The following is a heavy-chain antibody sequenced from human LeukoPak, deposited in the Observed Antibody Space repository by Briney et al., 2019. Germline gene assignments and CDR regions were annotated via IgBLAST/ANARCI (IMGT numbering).Heavy chain of an antibody. D-gene: IGHD6-6*01. CDR2: IWYDGSNK. CDR3: ARDPRRYSSSSDDAFDI. V-gene: IGHV3-33*08. J-gene: IGHJ3*02. CDR1: EFTFSSYS. Sequence: PGGSLRLSCAASEFTFSSYSMNWVRQAPGKGLEWVAVIWYDGSNKYYADSVKGRFTISRDNSKNTLYLQMNSLRAEDAAVYYCARDPRRYSSSSDDAFDIWGQGTMVTVSS.